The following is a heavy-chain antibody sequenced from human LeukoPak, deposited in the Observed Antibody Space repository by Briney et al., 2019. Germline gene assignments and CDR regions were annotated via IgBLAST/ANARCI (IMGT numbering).Heavy chain of an antibody. J-gene: IGHJ3*02. V-gene: IGHV5-51*01. CDR1: GYSFTSYW. CDR3: ARHSPNRIFGVVIYRSNDAFDI. Sequence: GESLKISCKGSGYSFTSYWIGWVREMPGKGLEWMGIIYPGDSDTRYSPSFQGQVTISADKSISTAYLQWSSLKASDTAMYYCARHSPNRIFGVVIYRSNDAFDIWGQGTMVTVS. D-gene: IGHD3-3*01. CDR2: IYPGDSDT.